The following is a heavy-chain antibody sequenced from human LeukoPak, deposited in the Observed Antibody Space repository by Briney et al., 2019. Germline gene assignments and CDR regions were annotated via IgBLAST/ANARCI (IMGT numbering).Heavy chain of an antibody. Sequence: SETLSLTCTVSGGSITAYYWSWIRQPPGKRLEWIGHISYSGSTTYNPYLKRRVAIAVDTSKNQFSLKLTSVTAADTAVYYCARGDKITMIRGVNLGAFDVWGQGKMVTVSS. V-gene: IGHV4-59*01. CDR3: ARGDKITMIRGVNLGAFDV. CDR1: GGSITAYY. J-gene: IGHJ3*01. CDR2: ISYSGST. D-gene: IGHD3-10*01.